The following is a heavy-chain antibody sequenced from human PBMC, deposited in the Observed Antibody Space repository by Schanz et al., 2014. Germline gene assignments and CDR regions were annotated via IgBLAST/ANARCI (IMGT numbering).Heavy chain of an antibody. V-gene: IGHV3-48*04. Sequence: VQLVASGGGVVQPGRSLRLSCATSGLNFDYYGMNWVRQAPGKGLEWVSDISDSGDSTHYADSVKGRFTISRDNAKNSLYLQMNSLRAEYTAVYYCVPMSIAAHWGQGTLVTVSA. CDR1: GLNFDYYG. CDR3: VPMSIAAH. J-gene: IGHJ4*02. D-gene: IGHD6-6*01. CDR2: ISDSGDST.